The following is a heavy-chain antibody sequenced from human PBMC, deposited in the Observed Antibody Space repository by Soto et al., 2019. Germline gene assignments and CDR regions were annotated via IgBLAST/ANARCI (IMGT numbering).Heavy chain of an antibody. CDR2: IYHSGST. Sequence: PSETLSLTCAVSGYSISSGYYWGWIRQPPGKGLEWIGSIYHSGSTYYNPSLKSRVTISVDTSKNQFSLKLSSVTAADTAVYYCAGTYYDSSGYDYWGQGTLVTVSS. D-gene: IGHD3-22*01. CDR1: GYSISSGYY. J-gene: IGHJ4*02. V-gene: IGHV4-38-2*01. CDR3: AGTYYDSSGYDY.